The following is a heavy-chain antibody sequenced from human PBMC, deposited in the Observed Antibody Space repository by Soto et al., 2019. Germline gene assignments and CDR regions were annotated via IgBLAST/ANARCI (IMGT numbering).Heavy chain of an antibody. J-gene: IGHJ5*02. Sequence: PSETLSLTSSVSGDSINFGCYYLPWIRQRPGKGLEWMGYIYYTGKTYYNPSLESRLTMSVDRSKNQFSLRLTSVTAADTAVYFCGRDLTSNANCIDPWGQGTLVTVSS. CDR3: GRDLTSNANCIDP. CDR1: GDSINFGCYY. V-gene: IGHV4-30-4*01. CDR2: IYYTGKT. D-gene: IGHD2-2*01.